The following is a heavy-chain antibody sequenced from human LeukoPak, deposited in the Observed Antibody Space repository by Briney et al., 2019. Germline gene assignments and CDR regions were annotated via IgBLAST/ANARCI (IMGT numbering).Heavy chain of an antibody. V-gene: IGHV3-53*01. J-gene: IGHJ4*02. CDR1: GLSVSNNH. CDR3: ARVVIVTPTDYFDY. CDR2: IYSDGSP. Sequence: GGSLRLSCAASGLSVSNNHMSWVRQAPGKGLEWLAVIYSDGSPYYADSLKGRFTISRDNSKNTLFLQMNSLRAEDTAVYFCARVVIVTPTDYFDYWGQGTLVTVSS. D-gene: IGHD2/OR15-2a*01.